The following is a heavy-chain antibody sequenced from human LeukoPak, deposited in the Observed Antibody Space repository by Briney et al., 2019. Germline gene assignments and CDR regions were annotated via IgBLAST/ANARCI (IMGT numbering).Heavy chain of an antibody. CDR1: GFTFSSYA. D-gene: IGHD3-10*01. V-gene: IGHV3-23*01. CDR3: ARFGHYGSGDY. J-gene: IGHJ4*02. CDR2: ISGTAGST. Sequence: GGSLTLSCAASGFTFSSYAMNWVRQAPGKGLEWVSAISGTAGSTYYADSVKGRFTISRDNSKNTVYLQMNSLRAEDTAVYYCARFGHYGSGDYWGQGTLVTVSS.